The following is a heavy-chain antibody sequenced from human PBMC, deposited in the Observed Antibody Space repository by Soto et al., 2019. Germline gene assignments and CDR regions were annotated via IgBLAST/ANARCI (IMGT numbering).Heavy chain of an antibody. V-gene: IGHV3-30-3*01. CDR3: ARDPCGDCFACSFDL. Sequence: QAQLVESGGGVVQPGRSLTLSCAASGFTFSSFAIHWVRQAPGKGLEWVAAISYDGTTKFYADSVKGRSSTSRDNSKNTLYLQMNSLRGEDTAVYYCARDPCGDCFACSFDLWGHGTLVTFSS. CDR1: GFTFSSFA. D-gene: IGHD2-21*02. J-gene: IGHJ2*01. CDR2: ISYDGTTK.